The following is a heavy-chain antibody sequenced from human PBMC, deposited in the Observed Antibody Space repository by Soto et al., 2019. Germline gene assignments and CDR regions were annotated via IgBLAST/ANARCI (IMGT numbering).Heavy chain of an antibody. J-gene: IGHJ4*02. D-gene: IGHD3-22*01. V-gene: IGHV4-61*01. Sequence: PSETLSLTCTVSGGSISSSSYYWSWIRQPPGKGLEWIGYIYYSGSTNYNPSLKSRVTISVDTSKNQFSLKLSSVTAADTALYNCAKDEYYYSRSGYYIFDSWGQGTLDTVSS. CDR3: AKDEYYYSRSGYYIFDS. CDR2: IYYSGST. CDR1: GGSISSSSYY.